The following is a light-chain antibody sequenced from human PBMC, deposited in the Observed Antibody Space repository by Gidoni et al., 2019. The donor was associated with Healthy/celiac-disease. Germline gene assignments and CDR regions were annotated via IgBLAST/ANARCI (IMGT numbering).Light chain of an antibody. V-gene: IGKV1-39*01. CDR1: QSISSY. J-gene: IGKJ5*01. Sequence: DIQMTQSPSSLSASVGDRVTITCRASQSISSYLNWYHQKPGKAPKLLIYAASSLQSGVPSRFSGSRSGTDFTITISSLQPEDFATYYCQQSYSTPVTFGQXTRLEIK. CDR3: QQSYSTPVT. CDR2: AAS.